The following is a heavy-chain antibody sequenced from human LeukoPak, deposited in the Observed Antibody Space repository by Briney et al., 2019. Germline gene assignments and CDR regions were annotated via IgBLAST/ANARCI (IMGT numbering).Heavy chain of an antibody. Sequence: PSETLSLTCTVSGGSLSNHDWSWIRQPPGKGLEWIGHIYDSGSTTYNPSLKSRVTMSVDTSKNQFSLNLSSVTAADTAVYYCARGRIGGPKAPFDYWGQGTLVTVSS. V-gene: IGHV4-59*11. J-gene: IGHJ4*02. CDR2: IYDSGST. CDR1: GGSLSNHD. CDR3: ARGRIGGPKAPFDY. D-gene: IGHD3-16*01.